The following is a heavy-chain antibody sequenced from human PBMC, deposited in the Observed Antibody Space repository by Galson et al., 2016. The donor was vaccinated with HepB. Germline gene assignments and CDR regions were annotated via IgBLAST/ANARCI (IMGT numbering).Heavy chain of an antibody. Sequence: SLRLSCAASGFAFSSHAMSWVRQAPGKGLEWVSFISGGGDSTYFAESVKGRFTISRDNSENTVYLQMNRLRAEDTAVYYCAKDRGFGSNRFGAFDIWGQGTIVTVSS. CDR2: ISGGGDST. D-gene: IGHD1-26*01. J-gene: IGHJ3*02. V-gene: IGHV3-23*01. CDR1: GFAFSSHA. CDR3: AKDRGFGSNRFGAFDI.